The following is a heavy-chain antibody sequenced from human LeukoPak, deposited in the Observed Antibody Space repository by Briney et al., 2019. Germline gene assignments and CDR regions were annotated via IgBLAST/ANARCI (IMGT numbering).Heavy chain of an antibody. CDR1: GGTFSSHA. CDR2: IIPRFATT. CDR3: ARGGASHVLIVYAIKGFDY. J-gene: IGHJ4*02. V-gene: IGHV1-69*13. Sequence: SVKVSCKASGGTFSSHAISWVRQAPGQGLEWMGGIIPRFATTTYAQKFQGRVTITADESTSTAHMELSSLRSEDTAVYYCARGGASHVLIVYAIKGFDYWGQGTLVTVSS. D-gene: IGHD2-8*01.